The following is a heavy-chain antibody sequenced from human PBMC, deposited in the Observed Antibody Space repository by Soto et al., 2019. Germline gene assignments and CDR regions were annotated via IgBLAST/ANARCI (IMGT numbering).Heavy chain of an antibody. Sequence: GESLKISCKGSGYSLTSYWIGWVRQMPGKGLEWMGIIYPGDSDTRYSPSFQGQVTISADKSISTAYLQWSSLKASDTAMYYCALGPYCSGGSCYSDYYYGMDVWGQGTTVTVSS. J-gene: IGHJ6*02. D-gene: IGHD2-15*01. CDR3: ALGPYCSGGSCYSDYYYGMDV. CDR2: IYPGDSDT. V-gene: IGHV5-51*01. CDR1: GYSLTSYW.